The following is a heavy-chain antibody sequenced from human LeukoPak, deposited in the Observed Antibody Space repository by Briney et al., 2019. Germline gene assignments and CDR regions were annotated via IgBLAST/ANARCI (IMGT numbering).Heavy chain of an antibody. V-gene: IGHV1-18*01. Sequence: AASVKVSCKASGYTFTSYGISWVRQAPGQGLEWMGWISAYNGNTNYAQKLQGRVTMTTDTSTSTAYMELRSLRSDDTAVYYCARAVAASSGWYFGDYWGQGTLVTVSS. J-gene: IGHJ4*02. D-gene: IGHD6-19*01. CDR2: ISAYNGNT. CDR1: GYTFTSYG. CDR3: ARAVAASSGWYFGDY.